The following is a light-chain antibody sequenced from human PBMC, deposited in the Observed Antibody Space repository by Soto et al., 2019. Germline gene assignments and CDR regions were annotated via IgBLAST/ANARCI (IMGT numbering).Light chain of an antibody. Sequence: QSVLSQPPSVSGPPGQRITISCTGSSSNIGANYDVHWYRQVPGTAPKLLMSGDNNRPSGVADRFSGSKSGTSASLAITRLQAEDEADYYCQSYDSSLNRVFGTGTKVNVL. J-gene: IGLJ1*01. CDR2: GDN. CDR1: SSNIGANYD. CDR3: QSYDSSLNRV. V-gene: IGLV1-40*01.